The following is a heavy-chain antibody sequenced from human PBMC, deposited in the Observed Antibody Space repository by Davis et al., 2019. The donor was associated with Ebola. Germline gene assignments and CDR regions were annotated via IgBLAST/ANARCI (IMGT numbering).Heavy chain of an antibody. D-gene: IGHD4-17*01. V-gene: IGHV1-2*02. CDR3: ARSYGDNWFDP. J-gene: IGHJ5*02. CDR2: INPNSGGT. Sequence: ASVKVSCKASGGTFSSYAISWVRQAPGQGLEWMGWINPNSGGTNYAQKFQGRVTMTRDTSISTAYMELSRLRSDDTAVYYCARSYGDNWFDPWGQGTLVTVSS. CDR1: GGTFSSYA.